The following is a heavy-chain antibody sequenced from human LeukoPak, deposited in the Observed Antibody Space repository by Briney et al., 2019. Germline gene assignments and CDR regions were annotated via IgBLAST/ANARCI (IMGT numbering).Heavy chain of an antibody. CDR1: GFTFSSFA. CDR2: ITGSDDKT. CDR3: AKGPHVGSGYHPDY. Sequence: GGSLSLSCAASGFTFSSFAMTWVRQAPGKGLEWVSTITGSDDKTYYAASVKGRFTISRDYSKNTLRLQMNSLRVEDTAIYYCAKGPHVGSGYHPDYWGQGTLVTVSS. D-gene: IGHD3-22*01. V-gene: IGHV3-23*01. J-gene: IGHJ4*02.